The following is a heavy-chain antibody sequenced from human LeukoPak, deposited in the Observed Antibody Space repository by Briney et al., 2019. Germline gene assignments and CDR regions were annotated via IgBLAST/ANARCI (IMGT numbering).Heavy chain of an antibody. CDR3: ARLYGNYGKPFDY. J-gene: IGHJ4*02. V-gene: IGHV3-48*03. Sequence: PGGSPRLSCAASGFTFSSYEMNWVRQAPGKGLECVSHISSSGSTRYYEDSVKGRFTVSRDNAKNSLYLQMNSLRAEDTAVYYCARLYGNYGKPFDYWGQGTLVTVSS. CDR1: GFTFSSYE. CDR2: ISSSGSTR. D-gene: IGHD4-11*01.